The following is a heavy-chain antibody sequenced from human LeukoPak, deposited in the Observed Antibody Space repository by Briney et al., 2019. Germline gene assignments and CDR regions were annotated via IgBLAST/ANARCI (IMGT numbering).Heavy chain of an antibody. Sequence: PSETLSLTCTVSGDSITSSGYYWGWIRRPPGKGLEWIGIIHFSGTTYYNPSLKSRVTISVDTSKNQFSLKVTSVTAADTAVYYCARFRGVVSSSLLDFWGQGTLVTVSS. D-gene: IGHD3-10*01. V-gene: IGHV4-39*01. CDR2: IHFSGTT. J-gene: IGHJ4*02. CDR1: GDSITSSGYY. CDR3: ARFRGVVSSSLLDF.